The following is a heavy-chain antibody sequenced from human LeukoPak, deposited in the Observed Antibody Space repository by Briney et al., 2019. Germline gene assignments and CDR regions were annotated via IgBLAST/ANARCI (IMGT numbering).Heavy chain of an antibody. Sequence: PSETLSLTCAVYGGSFSGYYWSWIRQPPGKGLEWIGEINHSGSTNYNPSLKSRVTISVDTSKNQFSLKLSSVTAADTAVYYCARVRRWLQPFDHWGQGTLVTVSS. CDR3: ARVRRWLQPFDH. CDR1: GGSFSGYY. D-gene: IGHD5-24*01. J-gene: IGHJ4*02. V-gene: IGHV4-34*01. CDR2: INHSGST.